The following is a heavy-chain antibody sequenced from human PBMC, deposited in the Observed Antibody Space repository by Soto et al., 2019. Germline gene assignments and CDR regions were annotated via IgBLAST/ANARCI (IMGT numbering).Heavy chain of an antibody. V-gene: IGHV1-18*01. Sequence: ASVKVSCKASGYTFTNYGFSWVRQAPGQGLEWMGWISGYNGNTKYAEKFQGRVTMTTDTSTSTAHMELRSLRSDDTAVYYCAREGQAPYYYYGMDVWGQGIAVTVS. CDR3: AREGQAPYYYYGMDV. CDR2: ISGYNGNT. CDR1: GYTFTNYG. J-gene: IGHJ6*02.